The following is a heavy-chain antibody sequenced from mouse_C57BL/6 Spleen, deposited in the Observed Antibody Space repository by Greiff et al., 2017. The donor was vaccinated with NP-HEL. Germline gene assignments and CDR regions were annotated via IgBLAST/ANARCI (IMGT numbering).Heavy chain of an antibody. V-gene: IGHV1-42*01. D-gene: IGHD2-1*01. CDR3: ARSLIYYGNPGFAY. CDR1: GYSFTGYY. Sequence: EVQLQQSGPELVKPGASVKISCKASGYSFTGYYMNWVKQSPEKSLEWIGEINPSTGGTTYNQKFKAKATLTVDKSSSTAYMQLKSLTSEDSAVYYCARSLIYYGNPGFAYWGQGTLVTVSA. J-gene: IGHJ3*01. CDR2: INPSTGGT.